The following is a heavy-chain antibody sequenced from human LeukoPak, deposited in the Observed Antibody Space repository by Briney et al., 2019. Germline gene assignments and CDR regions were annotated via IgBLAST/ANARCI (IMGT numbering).Heavy chain of an antibody. CDR2: INTYNDKT. V-gene: IGHV1-18*01. CDR1: GYTFTSYG. CDR3: ARGGLGYYDSSGLDY. D-gene: IGHD3-22*01. J-gene: IGHJ4*02. Sequence: ASVKVSCKASGYTFTSYGITWVRRAPGQGLEWMGWINTYNDKTNYPQKFQGRVTMTADTSTSTAYMELRSLRSDDTAVYFCARGGLGYYDSSGLDYWGQGTLVTVSS.